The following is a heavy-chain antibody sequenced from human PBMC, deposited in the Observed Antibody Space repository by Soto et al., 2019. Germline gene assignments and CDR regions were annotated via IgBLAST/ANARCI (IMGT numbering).Heavy chain of an antibody. CDR1: CGSISSYY. CDR2: IYYSGST. J-gene: IGHJ4*02. V-gene: IGHV4-59*01. CDR3: ARGFSGSYYSPFDY. Sequence: SETLSLTCTVSCGSISSYYWSWIRQPPGKGLEWIGYIYYSGSTNYNPSLKSRVTISVDTSKNQFSLKLSSVTAADTAVYYCARGFSGSYYSPFDYWGQGTLVTVSS. D-gene: IGHD1-26*01.